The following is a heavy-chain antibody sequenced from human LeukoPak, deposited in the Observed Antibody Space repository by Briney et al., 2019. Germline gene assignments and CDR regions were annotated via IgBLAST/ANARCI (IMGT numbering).Heavy chain of an antibody. V-gene: IGHV5-51*01. CDR3: AGPASWYSGIN. CDR2: IHPGDSDT. Sequence: GESLKISCKGSGYSFTSFWIGWVRQMPGKGLEWMGIIHPGDSDTRYSPSLQGQVTISADKSISTAYLQWSSLQASDTAIYYCAGPASWYSGINRGQGTLVTVSS. D-gene: IGHD1-1*01. J-gene: IGHJ4*02. CDR1: GYSFTSFW.